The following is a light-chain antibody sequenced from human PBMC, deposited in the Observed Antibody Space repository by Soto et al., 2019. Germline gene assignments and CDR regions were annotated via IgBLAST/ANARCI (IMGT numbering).Light chain of an antibody. CDR1: QSISSY. CDR2: AAS. V-gene: IGKV1-39*01. Sequence: IQMTQSPSSLSASVGDRVTITCRASQSISSYLNWYQQKPGKAPNLLIYAASSLQSGVPSRFSGSGSGTDFTLTISSLQPEDFAVYYCQQRSNLPPNFGQGTLLEIK. J-gene: IGKJ5*01. CDR3: QQRSNLPPN.